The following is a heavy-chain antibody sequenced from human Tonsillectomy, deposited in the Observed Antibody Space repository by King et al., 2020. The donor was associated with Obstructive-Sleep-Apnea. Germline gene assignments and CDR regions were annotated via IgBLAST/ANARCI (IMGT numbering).Heavy chain of an antibody. CDR2: IYSSGST. Sequence: VQLQESGPGLVKPSQTLSLTCTVSGGSISSGGYYWSWIRQPPGKGLEWIGYIYSSGSTYYNPPLKSRVTISVDTSKNQFSLKLSSVTAADTAVYYCARDLGRWLQFQGGFDYWGQGTLVTVSS. J-gene: IGHJ4*02. CDR3: ARDLGRWLQFQGGFDY. CDR1: GGSISSGGYY. V-gene: IGHV4-31*03. D-gene: IGHD5-24*01.